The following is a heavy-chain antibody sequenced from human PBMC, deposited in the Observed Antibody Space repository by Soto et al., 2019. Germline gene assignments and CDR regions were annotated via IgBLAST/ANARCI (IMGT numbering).Heavy chain of an antibody. CDR1: GFTFSSYG. D-gene: IGHD2-15*01. J-gene: IGHJ6*02. CDR3: AKGPGDIGYGVDV. Sequence: QVQLVESGGGVVQPGRSLRLSCAASGFTFSSYGMHWVRQAPGKGLEWVAVISYDGSNKYYADSVKGRFTISRDNSKNTLYLQMNSLRAADTAVYYCAKGPGDIGYGVDVWGQGTTVTVSS. V-gene: IGHV3-30*18. CDR2: ISYDGSNK.